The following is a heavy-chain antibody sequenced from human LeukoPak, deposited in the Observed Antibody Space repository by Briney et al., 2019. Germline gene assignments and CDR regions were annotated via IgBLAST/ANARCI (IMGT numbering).Heavy chain of an antibody. Sequence: SETLSLTCTVSGGSISSYYWSWIRQPPGKGLEWIGYIYYSGSTNYNPSLKSRVTISVDTSKNQFSLKLSSVTAADTAVYYCARLNPPYCFDYWGQGTLVTVSS. V-gene: IGHV4-59*08. CDR1: GGSISSYY. CDR2: IYYSGST. CDR3: ARLNPPYCFDY. J-gene: IGHJ4*02.